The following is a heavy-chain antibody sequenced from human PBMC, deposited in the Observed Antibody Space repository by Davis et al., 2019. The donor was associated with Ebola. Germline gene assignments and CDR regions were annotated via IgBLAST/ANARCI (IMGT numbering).Heavy chain of an antibody. CDR2: IYSGGDT. D-gene: IGHD1-1*01. V-gene: IGHV3-53*01. CDR1: GFTVSSNY. J-gene: IGHJ4*02. CDR3: AKRPGTRYFDY. Sequence: GGSLRLSCAASGFTVSSNYMSWVRQAPGKGLEWVSVIYSGGDTYYADSVKGRFTISRDNSKNTLYLQMNSLRAEDTAVYYCAKRPGTRYFDYWGQGTLVTVSS.